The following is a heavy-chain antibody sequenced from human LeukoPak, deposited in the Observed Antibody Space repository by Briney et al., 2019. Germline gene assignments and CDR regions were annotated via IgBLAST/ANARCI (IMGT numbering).Heavy chain of an antibody. D-gene: IGHD3-9*01. CDR2: IYYSGST. CDR3: ARASRGQVLRYFDWLPYFDY. V-gene: IGHV4-59*01. CDR1: GGSISSYY. J-gene: IGHJ4*02. Sequence: SETLSLTCTVSGGSISSYYWSWIRQPPGKGLEWIGYIYYSGSTNYNPSLKSRVTISVDTSKSQFSLKLSSVTAADTAVYYCARASRGQVLRYFDWLPYFDYWGQGTLVTVSS.